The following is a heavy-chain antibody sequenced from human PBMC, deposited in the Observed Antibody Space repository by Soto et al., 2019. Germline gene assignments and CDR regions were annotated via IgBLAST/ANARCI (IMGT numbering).Heavy chain of an antibody. D-gene: IGHD3-10*01. CDR3: ARDTLGSGSSSPFDY. V-gene: IGHV3-7*05. CDR2: IKQDGSEK. J-gene: IGHJ4*02. CDR1: GFTFSSYW. Sequence: EVQLVESGGGLVQPGGSLRLSCAASGFTFSSYWMSWVGQAPGKGLEWVANIKQDGSEKYYVDSVKGRFTISRDNAKNSLYLQMNRLRAEDTAVYYCARDTLGSGSSSPFDYWGQGTLVTVSS.